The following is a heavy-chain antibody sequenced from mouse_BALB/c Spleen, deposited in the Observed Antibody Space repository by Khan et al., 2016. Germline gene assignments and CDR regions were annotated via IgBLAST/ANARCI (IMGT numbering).Heavy chain of an antibody. V-gene: IGHV6-6*02. J-gene: IGHJ1*01. CDR3: TGGNPWYFDV. CDR2: IRLRSDNYTT. D-gene: IGHD1-1*02. Sequence: EVKLEESGGGLVQPGGSMKFSCEASGFTFSNYWMSWVRQSPQKGLEWVAEIRLRSDNYTTHYAESVKGSFTISRDDSQRRLFLQMNSLRAEDTGIYYCTGGNPWYFDVWGAGTTVTVSA. CDR1: GFTFSNYW.